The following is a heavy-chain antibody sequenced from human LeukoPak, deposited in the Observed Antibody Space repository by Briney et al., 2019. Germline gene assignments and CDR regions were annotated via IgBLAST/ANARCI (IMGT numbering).Heavy chain of an antibody. Sequence: ESGPTLVNPTQTLTLTCSFSGFSLSTSGMCVSWIRQPPGKALEWLVRIDWDADKYYSTSLKTRLTISKDTSKNQVVLTMTNMDPVDTASYYCARMGCGSYPNFFDYWGQGILVTVSS. V-gene: IGHV2-70*11. J-gene: IGHJ4*02. CDR2: IDWDADK. D-gene: IGHD1-26*01. CDR1: GFSLSTSGMC. CDR3: ARMGCGSYPNFFDY.